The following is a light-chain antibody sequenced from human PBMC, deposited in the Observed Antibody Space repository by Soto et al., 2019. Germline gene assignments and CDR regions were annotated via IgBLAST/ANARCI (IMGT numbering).Light chain of an antibody. CDR2: AAS. Sequence: DIQLTQSPSFLSVSVGDRVTITCRASQGINRFLAWYQQKQGKAHKLLIYAASTLQSGVPSRFSGSGSGTELTITISSLQPEDFETYYCQQLKSNLITFGQGTRLEIK. J-gene: IGKJ5*01. V-gene: IGKV1-9*01. CDR3: QQLKSNLIT. CDR1: QGINRF.